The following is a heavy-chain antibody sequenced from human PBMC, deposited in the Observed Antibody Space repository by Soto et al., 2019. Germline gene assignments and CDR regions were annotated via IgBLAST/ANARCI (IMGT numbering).Heavy chain of an antibody. Sequence: ASVKVSCKASGYTFTSYYMHWVRQAPGEGLEWMGIINPSDGSTSYAQKFQGRVTMTRDTSTSTVYMELRSLRSDDTAVYYCARDGASLDRRLELASSYYMDVWGKGTTVTVSS. CDR1: GYTFTSYY. CDR3: ARDGASLDRRLELASSYYMDV. V-gene: IGHV1-46*01. D-gene: IGHD1-7*01. CDR2: INPSDGST. J-gene: IGHJ6*03.